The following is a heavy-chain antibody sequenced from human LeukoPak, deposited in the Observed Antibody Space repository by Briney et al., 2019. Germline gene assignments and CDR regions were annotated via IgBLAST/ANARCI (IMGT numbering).Heavy chain of an antibody. CDR2: ISGSGGST. CDR1: GFTFSSYA. V-gene: IGHV3-23*01. Sequence: PGGSLRLSCAASGFTFSSYAMSWVRQAPGKGLEWVSAISGSGGSTYYADSVKGRFTISRDNSKNTLYLQMNSLRAEDTAVYYCAKAQGRSVGYCTNGVCYSGYYYMDVWGKGTTVTVSS. D-gene: IGHD2-8*01. CDR3: AKAQGRSVGYCTNGVCYSGYYYMDV. J-gene: IGHJ6*03.